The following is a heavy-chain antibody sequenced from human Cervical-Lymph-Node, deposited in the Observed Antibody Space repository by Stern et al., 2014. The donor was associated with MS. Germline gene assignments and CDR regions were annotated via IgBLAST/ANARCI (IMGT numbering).Heavy chain of an antibody. J-gene: IGHJ5*02. CDR1: GGSISSGNYY. CDR2: IYYSGST. Sequence: QVQLVQSGPGLVKPSQTLSLTCTVSGGSISSGNYYWSWIRQHPGKGLEWIGYIYYSGSTYYNPSLKSRVIISIDTSKNQFSLNLSSVTAADTAVYYCARGGYCINTSCYQPMYNWFDPWGQGTLVTVSS. D-gene: IGHD2-2*01. CDR3: ARGGYCINTSCYQPMYNWFDP. V-gene: IGHV4-31*03.